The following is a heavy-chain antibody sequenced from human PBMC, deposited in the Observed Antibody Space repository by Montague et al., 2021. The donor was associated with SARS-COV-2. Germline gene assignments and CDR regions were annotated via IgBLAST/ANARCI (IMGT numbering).Heavy chain of an antibody. CDR2: IFYGGKT. CDR3: ARVHYYTGCVDS. D-gene: IGHD3-22*01. CDR1: GDSIGSGTFH. J-gene: IGHJ4*02. Sequence: SETLSLTCSVSGDSIGSGTFHWAWIRQSPGKGLEWIGSIFYGGKTDYNPSLESRATLSVDTSQNQFSLNLRSVTAADTAFYYCARVHYYTGCVDSWGQGTLVSVSS. V-gene: IGHV4-39*07.